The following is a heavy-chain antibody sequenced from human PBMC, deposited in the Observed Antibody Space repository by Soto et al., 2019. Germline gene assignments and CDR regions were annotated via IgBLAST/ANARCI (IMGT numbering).Heavy chain of an antibody. Sequence: GASVKVSCKASGYTFTSYGISWVRQAPGQGLEWMGWISAYNGNTNYAQKIQGRVTMTTDTSTSTAYMELRSLRSDDTAVYYCARDLLARLKYSSSSSPFDYWGQGTLVTVSS. CDR3: ARDLLARLKYSSSSSPFDY. CDR1: GYTFTSYG. V-gene: IGHV1-18*04. J-gene: IGHJ4*02. CDR2: ISAYNGNT. D-gene: IGHD6-6*01.